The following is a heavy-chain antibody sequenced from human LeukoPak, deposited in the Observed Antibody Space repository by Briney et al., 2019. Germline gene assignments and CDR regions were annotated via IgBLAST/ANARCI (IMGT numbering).Heavy chain of an antibody. Sequence: PGGSLRLSCAASGFTFSTYAVNWVRQAPGKGLEWVSAITGSGGATYYADSVKGRFTISRDNSKNTLFLQMNSLRAEDTAVYYCARHYYDSSGYYYIDYWGQGTLVTVSS. D-gene: IGHD3-22*01. CDR3: ARHYYDSSGYYYIDY. V-gene: IGHV3-23*01. J-gene: IGHJ4*02. CDR1: GFTFSTYA. CDR2: ITGSGGAT.